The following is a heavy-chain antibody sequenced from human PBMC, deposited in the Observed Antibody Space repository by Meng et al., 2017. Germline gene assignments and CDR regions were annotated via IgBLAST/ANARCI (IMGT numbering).Heavy chain of an antibody. V-gene: IGHV1-18*01. D-gene: IGHD2-2*01. CDR3: ARDLIVVVPTAIYSVSPDLDP. CDR1: GYTFTSYG. J-gene: IGHJ5*01. CDR2: ISAYNGNT. Sequence: ASVKVTCKASGYTFTSYGISWVRQAPGQGLEWMGWISAYNGNTNYAQKLQGRVTMTTDTSTSTAYMELRRLRSDDTAVYYCARDLIVVVPTAIYSVSPDLDPWGQGTLVTVSS.